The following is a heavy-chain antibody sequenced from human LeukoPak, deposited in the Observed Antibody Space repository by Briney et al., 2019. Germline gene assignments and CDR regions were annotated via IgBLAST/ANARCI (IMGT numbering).Heavy chain of an antibody. CDR1: GYTFTSYD. Sequence: ASVKVSCKASGYTFTSYDINWVRQATGQGLEWMGWISAYNGNTNYAQKLQGRVTMTTDTSTSTAYMELRSLRSDDTAVYYCARDLPLIVAVPAAYYYYGMDVWGQGTTVTVSS. D-gene: IGHD2-2*01. V-gene: IGHV1-18*01. J-gene: IGHJ6*02. CDR3: ARDLPLIVAVPAAYYYYGMDV. CDR2: ISAYNGNT.